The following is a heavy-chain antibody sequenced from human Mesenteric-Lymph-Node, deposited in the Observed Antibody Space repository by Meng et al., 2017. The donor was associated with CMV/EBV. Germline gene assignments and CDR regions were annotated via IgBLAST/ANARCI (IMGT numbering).Heavy chain of an antibody. V-gene: IGHV3-30*02. CDR3: ARDRLEGSYSGPGF. CDR1: GFTFSNYG. Sequence: GESLKISCAASGFTFSNYGMNWVRQAPGKGLEWVAFIRYAGRTKNYADSVKGRFTISRDNARNSLYLQMDSLRVEDTGVYYCARDRLEGSYSGPGFWGQGTLVTVSS. CDR2: IRYAGRTK. J-gene: IGHJ4*02. D-gene: IGHD3-10*01.